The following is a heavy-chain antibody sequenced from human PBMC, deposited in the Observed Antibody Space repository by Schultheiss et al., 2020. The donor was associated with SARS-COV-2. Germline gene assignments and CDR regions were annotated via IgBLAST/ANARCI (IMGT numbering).Heavy chain of an antibody. V-gene: IGHV4-4*07. J-gene: IGHJ4*02. CDR1: GGSISSYY. Sequence: SQTLSLTCTVSGGSISSYYWSWIRQPPGKGLEWIGRIYTSGSTNYNPSLKSRVTMSVDTSKNQFSLKLSSVTAADTAVYYCARVPRITMIVAYWGQGTLVTVSS. D-gene: IGHD3-22*01. CDR3: ARVPRITMIVAY. CDR2: IYTSGST.